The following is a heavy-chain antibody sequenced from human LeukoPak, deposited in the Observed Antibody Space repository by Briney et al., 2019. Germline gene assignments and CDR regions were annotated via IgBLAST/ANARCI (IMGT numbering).Heavy chain of an antibody. Sequence: PGGSLRLSCAASGFTFSDYYMSWIRQAPGKGLEWVSYISSSGSTIYYADSVKGRFTISRDNTKNSLYLQMNSLRAEDTAVYYCARPSHSSGWSHDYWGQGTLVTVSS. D-gene: IGHD6-19*01. CDR2: ISSSGSTI. CDR1: GFTFSDYY. V-gene: IGHV3-11*01. CDR3: ARPSHSSGWSHDY. J-gene: IGHJ4*02.